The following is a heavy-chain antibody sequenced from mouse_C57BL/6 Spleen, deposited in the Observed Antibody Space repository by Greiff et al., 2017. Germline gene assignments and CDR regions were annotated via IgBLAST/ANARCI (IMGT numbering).Heavy chain of an antibody. CDR1: GYTFTSYW. J-gene: IGHJ1*03. CDR2: IYPGSGST. Sequence: QVQLQQPGAELVKPGASVKMSCKASGYTFTSYWITWVKQRPGQGLEWIGDIYPGSGSTNYNEKFKSKATLTVDTSSSTAYMRLSSLTSEDSAVSYCARRKDGGRCFAVWGTGTTVTVSS. V-gene: IGHV1-55*01. CDR3: ARRKDGGRCFAV. D-gene: IGHD3-3*01.